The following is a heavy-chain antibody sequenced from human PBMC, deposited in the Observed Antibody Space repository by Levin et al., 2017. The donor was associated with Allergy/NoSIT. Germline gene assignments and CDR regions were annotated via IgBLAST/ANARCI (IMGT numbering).Heavy chain of an antibody. V-gene: IGHV2-5*02. D-gene: IGHD3-3*01. CDR1: GFSLSTSGVG. CDR2: IYWDDDK. CDR3: AHRYDFWSGYYHAFDI. J-gene: IGHJ3*02. Sequence: SGPTLVKPTQTLTLTCTFSGFSLSTSGVGVGWIRQPPGKALEWLALIYWDDDKRYSPSLKSRLTITKDTSKNQVVLTMTNMDPVDTATYYCAHRYDFWSGYYHAFDIWGQGTMVTVSS.